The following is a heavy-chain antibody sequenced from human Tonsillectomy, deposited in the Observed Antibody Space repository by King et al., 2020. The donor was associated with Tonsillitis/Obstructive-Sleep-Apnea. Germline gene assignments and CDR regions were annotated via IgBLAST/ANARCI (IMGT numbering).Heavy chain of an antibody. Sequence: VQLVESGGGLVQPGGSLRLSCAASGFTFSSYEMNWVRQAPGKGLEWVSYISSSGSTIYYADSVKGRFTISRDNAKNSLYLQMNSLRAEDTAVYYCATLIADRHWFDPWGQGTLVTVSS. CDR3: ATLIADRHWFDP. V-gene: IGHV3-48*03. J-gene: IGHJ5*02. D-gene: IGHD6-13*01. CDR1: GFTFSSYE. CDR2: ISSSGSTI.